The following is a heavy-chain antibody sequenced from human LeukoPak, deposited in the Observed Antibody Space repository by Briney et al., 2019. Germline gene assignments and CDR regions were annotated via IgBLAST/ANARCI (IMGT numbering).Heavy chain of an antibody. CDR2: MNPNSGNT. D-gene: IGHD3-9*01. CDR3: ARAQTNYNILTGYYEFED. V-gene: IGHV1-8*02. CDR1: GYTFTSYG. J-gene: IGHJ4*02. Sequence: GASVKVSCKASGYTFTSYGINWMRQATGQGPEWMGWMNPNSGNTGYAQKFQGRVTMTGNTSISTAYMELSSLRSEDTAVYYCARAQTNYNILTGYYEFEDWGQGTLVTVSS.